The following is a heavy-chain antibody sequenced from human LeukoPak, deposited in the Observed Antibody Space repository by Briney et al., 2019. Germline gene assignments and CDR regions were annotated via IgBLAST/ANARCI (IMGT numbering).Heavy chain of an antibody. CDR1: GGSISSYY. J-gene: IGHJ4*02. D-gene: IGHD5-24*01. V-gene: IGHV4-59*01. CDR3: ARENGYKYDY. Sequence: PSETLSLTCTVSGGSISSYYWSWIRQPPGKGLEWIGSIYHSGSTNYNPSLKSRVTISVDTSKNQFPLKLRSVTAADTAVYYCARENGYKYDYWGQGTLVTVSS. CDR2: IYHSGST.